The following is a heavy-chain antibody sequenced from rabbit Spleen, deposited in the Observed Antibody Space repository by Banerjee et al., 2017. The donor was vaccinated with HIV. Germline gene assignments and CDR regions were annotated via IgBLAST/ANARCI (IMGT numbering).Heavy chain of an antibody. D-gene: IGHD8-1*01. CDR2: AYAGSSDST. CDR3: ARDTGTSFSPYGMDL. CDR1: GFSFISGYD. V-gene: IGHV1S40*01. J-gene: IGHJ3*01. Sequence: QALLESGGGLVKPAASLIPTCKASGFSFISGYDMSWCLRAPGKGLEWFACAYAGSSDSTYSATWAKGRFTISKSSWTTVTLQLTGLTAADTAAYFFARDTGTSFSPYGMDLWGQGTLVTVS.